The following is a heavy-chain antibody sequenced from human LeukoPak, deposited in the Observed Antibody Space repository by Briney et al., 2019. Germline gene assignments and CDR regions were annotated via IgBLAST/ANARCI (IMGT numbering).Heavy chain of an antibody. D-gene: IGHD5-12*01. V-gene: IGHV3-21*01. CDR3: SRDRLGGLDL. J-gene: IGHJ5*02. CDR2: ISTMSNYI. CDR1: GFDFSTYA. Sequence: GGSLRLSCAASGFDFSTYAINWVRQAPGKGLEWVSSISTMSNYIFYGDSVKGRFTISRDNAKDSVYLQMNSLRPEDTAVYYCSRDRLGGLDLWGQGTLVTVSS.